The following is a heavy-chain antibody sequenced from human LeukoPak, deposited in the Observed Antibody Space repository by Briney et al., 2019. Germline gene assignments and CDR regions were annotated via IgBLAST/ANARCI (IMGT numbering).Heavy chain of an antibody. CDR1: GFTFSSYA. V-gene: IGHV3-23*01. Sequence: GGSLRLSCAASGFTFSSYAMSWVRQAPGKGLEWVSAISGSGGSTYYADSVKGRFTISRDNAKNSLYLQMNSLRAEDTAVYYCARGWRGQYYYDSSGYGLFDYWGQGTLVTVSS. J-gene: IGHJ4*02. CDR2: ISGSGGST. D-gene: IGHD3-22*01. CDR3: ARGWRGQYYYDSSGYGLFDY.